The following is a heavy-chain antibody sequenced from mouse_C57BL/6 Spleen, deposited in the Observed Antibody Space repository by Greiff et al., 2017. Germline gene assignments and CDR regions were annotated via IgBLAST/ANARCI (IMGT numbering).Heavy chain of an antibody. V-gene: IGHV1-15*01. J-gene: IGHJ3*01. CDR2: IDPETGGT. CDR3: TRGDGNYLFAY. Sequence: QVQLQQSGAELVRPGASVTLSCKASGYTFTDYEMHWVKQTPVHGLEWIGAIDPETGGTAYNQKFKGKAILTADKSSSTAYMELRSLTSEDSAVYYCTRGDGNYLFAYWGQGTLVTVSA. CDR1: GYTFTDYE. D-gene: IGHD2-1*01.